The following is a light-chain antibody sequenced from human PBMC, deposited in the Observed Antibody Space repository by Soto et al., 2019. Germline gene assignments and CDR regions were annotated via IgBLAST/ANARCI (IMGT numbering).Light chain of an antibody. V-gene: IGLV3-1*01. CDR1: GLEDKY. J-gene: IGLJ2*01. CDR3: QAWHMHTAV. CDR2: QDY. Sequence: SYELTQPPSVSVSPGQTANITCSGDGLEDKYASWYQQRPGQSPVLVVYQDYKRPSGIPERFSGSNSGNTATLTISGTQALDEADYYCQAWHMHTAVFGGGTKLTVL.